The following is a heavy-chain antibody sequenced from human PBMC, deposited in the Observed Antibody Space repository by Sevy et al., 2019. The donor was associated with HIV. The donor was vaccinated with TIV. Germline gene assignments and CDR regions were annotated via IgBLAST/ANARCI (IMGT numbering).Heavy chain of an antibody. D-gene: IGHD5-12*01. CDR1: GYTFTGYY. Sequence: ASVKVSCKASGYTFTGYYMHWVRQAPGQGLEWMGWINPNSGGTNYAQKFQGRVTMTRDTSISTAYMELSRLRSDDTAVYYCAREYVDIVATDKYYFDYWGQGTLVTVSS. J-gene: IGHJ4*02. CDR3: AREYVDIVATDKYYFDY. V-gene: IGHV1-2*02. CDR2: INPNSGGT.